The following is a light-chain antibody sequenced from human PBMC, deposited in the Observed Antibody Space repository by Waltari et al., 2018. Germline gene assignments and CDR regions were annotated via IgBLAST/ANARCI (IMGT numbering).Light chain of an antibody. V-gene: IGKV3-20*01. CDR2: AAS. J-gene: IGKJ2*01. Sequence: DIVLTQSPGTLSLSPGERPTLSCRASQSVSSRTFAWYQQKPGQAPRLLIYAASRRATCIPDRISGSGSETDFTLTLSSLEPEDFAVYYGQQHGSWPFTFGQGTKVEIK. CDR1: QSVSSRT. CDR3: QQHGSWPFT.